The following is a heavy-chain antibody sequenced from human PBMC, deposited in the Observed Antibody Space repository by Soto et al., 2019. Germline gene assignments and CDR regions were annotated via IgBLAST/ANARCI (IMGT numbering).Heavy chain of an antibody. J-gene: IGHJ4*02. V-gene: IGHV1-18*01. CDR2: ISAFNGNT. CDR1: GYTFTSYG. Sequence: QVQLVQSGAEVKKPGASVKVSCKASGYTFTSYGISWVRQAPGQGLEWMGWISAFNGNTNYAQKLQGRVPMTTDTSTSTVYMELRSLRSDDTVVYYSARDESVDPGVYWGQGTLVAVSS. D-gene: IGHD2-8*01. CDR3: ARDESVDPGVY.